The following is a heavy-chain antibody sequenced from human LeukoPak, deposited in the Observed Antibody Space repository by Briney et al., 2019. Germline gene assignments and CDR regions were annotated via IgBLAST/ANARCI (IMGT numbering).Heavy chain of an antibody. Sequence: PGGSLRLSCAASGFTFSNYGIHWVRQAPGKGLEWVSYISSSSSTIYYADSVKGRFTISRDNAKNSLYLQMNSLRAEDTAVYYCASHRVPDYWGQGTLVTVSS. V-gene: IGHV3-48*04. CDR1: GFTFSNYG. CDR3: ASHRVPDY. J-gene: IGHJ4*02. CDR2: ISSSSSTI. D-gene: IGHD3-10*01.